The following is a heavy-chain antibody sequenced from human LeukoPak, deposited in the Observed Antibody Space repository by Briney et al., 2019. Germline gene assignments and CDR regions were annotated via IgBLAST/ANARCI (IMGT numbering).Heavy chain of an antibody. D-gene: IGHD3-10*02. CDR1: GDSINSGDSH. Sequence: SETLSLTCTVSGDSINSGDSHWTWIRQPPGKGLEWLGSVYDSWNNYYNPSLESRITMSVDTSKNQYSLELSSVIAADTAVYYCASYFVGNGGRGYWGQGALVTVSS. J-gene: IGHJ4*02. CDR3: ASYFVGNGGRGY. V-gene: IGHV4-30-4*01. CDR2: VYDSWNN.